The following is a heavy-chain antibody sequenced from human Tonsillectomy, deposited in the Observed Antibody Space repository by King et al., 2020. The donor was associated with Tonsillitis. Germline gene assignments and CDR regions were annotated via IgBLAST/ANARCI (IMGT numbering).Heavy chain of an antibody. Sequence: QLVQSGAEVKTPGSSVKVSCKASGGTFSIFAITWVRQAPGQGLEWMGLIIPFSGTTNYAQKFQGRVTINADESTSTAYMYLSSLRSDDTAVYYCARLTWNDLGHGLDIGGQGTTVTVSS. CDR2: IIPFSGTT. J-gene: IGHJ6*02. CDR1: GGTFSIFA. V-gene: IGHV1-69*01. CDR3: ARLTWNDLGHGLDI. D-gene: IGHD1-1*01.